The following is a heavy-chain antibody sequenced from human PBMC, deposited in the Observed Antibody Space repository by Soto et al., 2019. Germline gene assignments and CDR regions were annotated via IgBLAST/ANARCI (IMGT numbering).Heavy chain of an antibody. Sequence: GASVKVSCKASGFTFTSSAVQWVRQARGQRLEWIGWIVVGSGNTNYAQKFQERVTITRDMSTSTAYMELSSLRSEDTAVYYCAASGTLDDFWIGYWPGYYYYYGMDVWGQGTTVTVSS. V-gene: IGHV1-58*01. CDR2: IVVGSGNT. CDR3: AASGTLDDFWIGYWPGYYYYYGMDV. J-gene: IGHJ6*02. CDR1: GFTFTSSA. D-gene: IGHD3-3*01.